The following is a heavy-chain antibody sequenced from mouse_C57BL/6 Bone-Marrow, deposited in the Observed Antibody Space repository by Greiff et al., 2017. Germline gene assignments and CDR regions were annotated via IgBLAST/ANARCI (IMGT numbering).Heavy chain of an antibody. D-gene: IGHD2-4*01. CDR1: GYTFTSYW. Sequence: QVQLQQPGAELVKPGASVKLSCKASGYTFTSYWMQWVKQRPGQGLEWIGEIDPSDSYTTYNQKFKGKATLTVDTSSSTAYMHLSSLTSEDSAVYYCARGDDYEGALFAYWGQGTLVTVSA. CDR3: ARGDDYEGALFAY. V-gene: IGHV1-50*01. CDR2: IDPSDSYT. J-gene: IGHJ3*01.